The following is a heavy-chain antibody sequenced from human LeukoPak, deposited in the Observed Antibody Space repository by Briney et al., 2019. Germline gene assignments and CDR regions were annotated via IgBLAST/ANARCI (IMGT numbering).Heavy chain of an antibody. Sequence: PSKTLSLTCTVSGASIVSNTYYWGWIRQPPNKGLEWIGSIFYSGSTDYNPSLKSRVTFSVDTSRNQFSLNLRSVTAADTAVYYCARFLEWLSPTASYYFDYWGQGTLVTVSS. D-gene: IGHD3-3*01. V-gene: IGHV4-39*01. J-gene: IGHJ4*02. CDR1: GASIVSNTYY. CDR3: ARFLEWLSPTASYYFDY. CDR2: IFYSGST.